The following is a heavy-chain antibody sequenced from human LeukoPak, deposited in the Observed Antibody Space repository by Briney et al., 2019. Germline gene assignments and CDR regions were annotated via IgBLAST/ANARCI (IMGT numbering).Heavy chain of an antibody. V-gene: IGHV1-18*01. CDR1: GYTFTSYG. CDR3: AREVTAYRTRLAMWFDS. CDR2: ISAYNGNT. D-gene: IGHD4-11*01. Sequence: ASVKVSCKASGYTFTSYGISWVRQAPGQGLEWMGWISAYNGNTNYAQKLQGRVTMTTDTSTNTAYMELRSLRYDDTAVYYCAREVTAYRTRLAMWFDSWGQGTLVIVSS. J-gene: IGHJ5*01.